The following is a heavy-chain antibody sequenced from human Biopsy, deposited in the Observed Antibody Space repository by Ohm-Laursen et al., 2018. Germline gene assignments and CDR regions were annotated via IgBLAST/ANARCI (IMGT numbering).Heavy chain of an antibody. CDR1: GFSLSNSGVG. J-gene: IGHJ4*02. D-gene: IGHD5-18*01. Sequence: PTQTLTLTSTFSGFSLSNSGVGVAWIRQPPGRALEWLAIIFWNNDKHFSPSLRSRLTITKDTSRNQVVLTVTNMDPVDTATYSCAHARGYSYGYSYFDYWGRGTLVTVSS. CDR3: AHARGYSYGYSYFDY. CDR2: IFWNNDK. V-gene: IGHV2-5*01.